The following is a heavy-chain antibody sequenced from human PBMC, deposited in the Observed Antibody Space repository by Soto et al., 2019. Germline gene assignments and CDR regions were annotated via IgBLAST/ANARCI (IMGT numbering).Heavy chain of an antibody. CDR3: VKKISERCAGSFDF. V-gene: IGHV3-23*01. D-gene: IGHD2-15*01. CDR2: ISGSGGDT. J-gene: IGHJ3*01. CDR1: GVTFSIYT. Sequence: PGGSMRLSSAASGVTFSIYTIRWVRQAPGKGLEWVSTISGSGGDTYYADSVKGRFTISRDNSKNTLNLQMNSLLAEDTDNYYSVKKISERCAGSFDFWGKGLMVTSLQ.